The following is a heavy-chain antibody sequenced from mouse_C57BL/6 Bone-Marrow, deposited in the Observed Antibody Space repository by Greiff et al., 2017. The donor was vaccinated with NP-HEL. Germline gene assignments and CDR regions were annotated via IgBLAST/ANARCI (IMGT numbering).Heavy chain of an antibody. J-gene: IGHJ3*01. V-gene: IGHV10-1*01. CDR1: GFSFNTYA. CDR2: IRSKSNNYAT. Sequence: DVQLQESGGGLVQPKGSLKLSCAASGFSFNTYAMNWVRQAPGKGLEWVARIRSKSNNYATSYADSVKDRFTISRDDSESMLYLQMNNLKTEDTAMYYCVRHLAYWGQGTLVTVSA. CDR3: VRHLAY.